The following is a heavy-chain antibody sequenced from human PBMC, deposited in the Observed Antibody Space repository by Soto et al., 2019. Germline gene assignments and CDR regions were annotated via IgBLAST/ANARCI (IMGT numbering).Heavy chain of an antibody. CDR1: GGSISSSSYY. CDR2: IYYSGST. J-gene: IGHJ5*02. V-gene: IGHV4-39*01. CDR3: ARHLMTTVTNLFDP. D-gene: IGHD4-4*01. Sequence: SETLSLTCTVSGGSISSSSYYWGWIRQPPGKGLEWIGSIYYSGSTYYNPSLKSRVTISVDTSKNQFSLKLSSVTAADTAVYYCARHLMTTVTNLFDPWGQGTLVTVSS.